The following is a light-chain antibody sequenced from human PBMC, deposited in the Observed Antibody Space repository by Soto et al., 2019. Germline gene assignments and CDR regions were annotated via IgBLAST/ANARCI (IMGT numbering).Light chain of an antibody. J-gene: IGKJ2*01. CDR2: AAS. V-gene: IGKV1-39*01. CDR3: QQSYSTPYT. CDR1: QSISSY. Sequence: DIQMTQSPSSLSASVGDRVTITCRASQSISSYLNWYQQKPGKAPKLLIYAASSLQSGVPSRFSGSGSGTDFTLTISSLHPEDFATYYCQQSYSTPYTFGHGTKLEIK.